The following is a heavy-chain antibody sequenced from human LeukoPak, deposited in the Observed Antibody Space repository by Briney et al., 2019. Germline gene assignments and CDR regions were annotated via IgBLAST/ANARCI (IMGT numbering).Heavy chain of an antibody. D-gene: IGHD6-6*01. CDR1: GGSISSYS. CDR2: IYTIGST. V-gene: IGHV4-4*07. Sequence: SETLSLTCTVSGGSISSYSWSWIRQPAGKGLEWIGHIYTIGSTNYNPSLKSRVTMSVDTSKNQFSLRLSSVTAADAAVYYCAVYGSSAGWFDPWGQGTLVTVSP. CDR3: AVYGSSAGWFDP. J-gene: IGHJ5*02.